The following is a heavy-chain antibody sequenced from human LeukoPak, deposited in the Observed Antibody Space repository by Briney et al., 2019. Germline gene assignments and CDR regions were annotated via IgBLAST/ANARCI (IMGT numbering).Heavy chain of an antibody. J-gene: IGHJ4*02. CDR1: GFIFSSYS. V-gene: IGHV3-48*01. CDR3: AKAHCSSTSCSRADN. CDR2: ISTSSSTI. Sequence: GGSLRLSCAASGFIFSSYSMSGVRQAPGKGLEWVSYISTSSSTIYYADSVKGRVTISRVQSTNTVYLQMNSLRADDTAVYYCAKAHCSSTSCSRADNWGQGTLVTVSS. D-gene: IGHD2-2*01.